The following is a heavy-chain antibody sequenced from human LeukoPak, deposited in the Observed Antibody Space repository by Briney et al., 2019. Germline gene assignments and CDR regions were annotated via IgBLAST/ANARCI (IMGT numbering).Heavy chain of an antibody. D-gene: IGHD4-11*01. CDR2: ISGSGGST. CDR1: GFTFSSYA. J-gene: IGHJ4*02. CDR3: ASFEDSNLVPFGY. V-gene: IGHV3-23*01. Sequence: PGGSLRLSCAASGFTFSSYAMSWVRQAPGKGLEWVSAISGSGGSTYYADSVKGRFTISRDNSKNTLYLQMNSLRAEDTAVYYCASFEDSNLVPFGYWGQGTLVTVSS.